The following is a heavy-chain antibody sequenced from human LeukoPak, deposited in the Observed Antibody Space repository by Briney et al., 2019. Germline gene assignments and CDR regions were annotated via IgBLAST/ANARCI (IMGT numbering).Heavy chain of an antibody. V-gene: IGHV3-30*03. CDR1: GFTFSSYG. D-gene: IGHD3-10*01. CDR2: ISYDGSKK. Sequence: PGRSLRLSSAASGFTFSSYGMHWVRQAPRKGLEWGAVISYDGSKKYYAHSVKGRFTISRDNSKNTLYLQMNSLRDEDTAVYCCAPRGGYYGSGSYYGFDPWGQGTLVTVSS. J-gene: IGHJ5*02. CDR3: APRGGYYGSGSYYGFDP.